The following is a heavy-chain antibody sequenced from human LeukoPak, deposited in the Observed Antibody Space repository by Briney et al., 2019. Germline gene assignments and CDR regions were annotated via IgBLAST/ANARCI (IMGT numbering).Heavy chain of an antibody. V-gene: IGHV1-18*01. D-gene: IGHD3/OR15-3a*01. CDR2: ISAYNGKT. CDR3: AKLDSLYYFDY. J-gene: IGHJ4*02. CDR1: GYTFTSYG. Sequence: ASVKVSCKASGYTFTSYGISWVRQAPGQGLEWMGWISAYNGKTNYARKLQGRVTITTDTSTTTAYMELRSLRSDDTAVYYCAKLDSLYYFDYWGQGTLVTVSS.